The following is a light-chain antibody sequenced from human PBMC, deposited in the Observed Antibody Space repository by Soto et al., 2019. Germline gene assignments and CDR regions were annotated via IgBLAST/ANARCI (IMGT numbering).Light chain of an antibody. CDR3: QQYNNWPFS. Sequence: EIVMTQSPATLFVSPGDRAILSCRAGQGVTTNFAWYQQKSGQSPRLLIYDVSHRATGVPARFSGTGSETDFTLTISGLQSEDSAVYFCQQYNNWPFSFGQGTQLEVK. CDR1: QGVTTN. CDR2: DVS. V-gene: IGKV3-15*01. J-gene: IGKJ5*01.